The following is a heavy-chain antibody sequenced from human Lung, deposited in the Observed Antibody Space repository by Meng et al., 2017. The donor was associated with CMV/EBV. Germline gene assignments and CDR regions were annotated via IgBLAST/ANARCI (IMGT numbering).Heavy chain of an antibody. D-gene: IGHD6-19*01. CDR1: GYTLTSYD. Sequence: GQVVESGAEGKSPGASVKVSCKAFGYTLTSYDINWVRQGTGQGLEWMGWMNPNRGTTGYAQKFQGRVTMTRNISKSTAYMDLSSLRSEDTAVYYCATGVADFEYWGQGTLVTVSS. CDR3: ATGVADFEY. CDR2: MNPNRGTT. V-gene: IGHV1-8*01. J-gene: IGHJ4*02.